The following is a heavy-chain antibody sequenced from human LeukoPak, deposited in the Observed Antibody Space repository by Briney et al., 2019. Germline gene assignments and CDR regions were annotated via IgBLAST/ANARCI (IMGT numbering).Heavy chain of an antibody. CDR3: AAYSGSYYAPTYFDY. CDR1: GFTFSDHY. Sequence: GGSLRLSCAASGFTFSDHYMSWIRQAPGKGLEWVSYISSSGSTIYYADSVKGRFTISRDNAKNSLYLQMNSLRAEDTAVYYCAAYSGSYYAPTYFDYWGQGTLVTVSS. CDR2: ISSSGSTI. V-gene: IGHV3-11*01. J-gene: IGHJ4*02. D-gene: IGHD1-26*01.